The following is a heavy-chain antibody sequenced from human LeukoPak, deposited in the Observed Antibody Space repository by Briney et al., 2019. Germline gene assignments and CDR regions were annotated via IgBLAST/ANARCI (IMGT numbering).Heavy chain of an antibody. CDR3: ARDRWGSSGWYDDAFDI. CDR2: ISAYNGNT. D-gene: IGHD6-19*01. CDR1: GYTFTSYG. V-gene: IGHV1-18*04. J-gene: IGHJ3*02. Sequence: ASVKVPCKASGYTFTSYGISWVRQAPGQGLAWMGWISAYNGNTNYAQKLQGRVTMTTDTSTSTAYVELRSLRSDDTAVYYCARDRWGSSGWYDDAFDIWGQGTMVTVSS.